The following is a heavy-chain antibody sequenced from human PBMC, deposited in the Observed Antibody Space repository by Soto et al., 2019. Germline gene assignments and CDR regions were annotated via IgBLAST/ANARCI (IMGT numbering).Heavy chain of an antibody. CDR3: ARSAAGTWVYFDF. CDR2: SYYSGST. CDR1: GGSISSSGFY. Sequence: QVQLQESGPGLVKPSQTLSLTCTVSGGSISSSGFYWSWIRQHPGKGLEWIGYSYYSGSTYYNPSLKSRVTISVDTSKNQFSLKLSSVIAADTAVYYCARSAAGTWVYFDFWGQGTLVTVSS. J-gene: IGHJ4*02. V-gene: IGHV4-31*03. D-gene: IGHD6-13*01.